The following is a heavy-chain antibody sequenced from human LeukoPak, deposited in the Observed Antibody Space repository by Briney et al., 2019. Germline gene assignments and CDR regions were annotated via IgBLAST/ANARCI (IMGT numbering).Heavy chain of an antibody. Sequence: GGSLRLSCAASGFTFTTYWMSWVRQAPGKGLEWVANINQDGTEKYYVDSVKGRFTISRDNAKNSLYLQMNSLRAEDTAVYYCARVGGFCSSTSCYWIAARLGGYFDYWGQGTLVTVSS. CDR2: INQDGTEK. J-gene: IGHJ4*02. CDR3: ARVGGFCSSTSCYWIAARLGGYFDY. D-gene: IGHD2-2*01. V-gene: IGHV3-7*01. CDR1: GFTFTTYW.